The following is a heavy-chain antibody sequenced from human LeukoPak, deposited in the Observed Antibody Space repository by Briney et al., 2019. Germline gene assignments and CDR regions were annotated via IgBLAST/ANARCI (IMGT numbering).Heavy chain of an antibody. J-gene: IGHJ3*02. CDR1: GFTFTSSW. CDR2: IKPDGSET. V-gene: IGHV3-7*01. D-gene: IGHD3-9*01. Sequence: GGSLRLSCAASGFTFTSSWMSWVRQTPGKGLEWVAGIKPDGSETFYSDSVRGRFTISRDNAKNSLYLQMNSLRAEDTAVYYCARVYYDILTGYRQDAFDIWGQGTMVTVSS. CDR3: ARVYYDILTGYRQDAFDI.